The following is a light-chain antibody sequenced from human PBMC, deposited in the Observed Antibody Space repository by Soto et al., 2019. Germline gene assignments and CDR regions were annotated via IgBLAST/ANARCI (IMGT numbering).Light chain of an antibody. CDR3: QQYGRSHVLST. V-gene: IGKV3-20*01. J-gene: IGKJ2*01. CDR1: QSVTSNF. CDR2: GAS. Sequence: EIVLTQSPGTLSLSPGERATLSCRASQSVTSNFLAWYQQKPGQAPRLLIYGASTRAAGVPDRCSGSAYGTDFTLTITRLEAEDFAVSYCQQYGRSHVLSTFGQGTKLGVK.